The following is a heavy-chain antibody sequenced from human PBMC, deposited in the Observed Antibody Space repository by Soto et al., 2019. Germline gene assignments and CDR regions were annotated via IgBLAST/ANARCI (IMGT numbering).Heavy chain of an antibody. D-gene: IGHD3-10*01. J-gene: IGHJ1*01. CDR1: GFAFSDYY. CDR3: AREGNRFQH. V-gene: IGHV3-11*01. Sequence: QVQLVESGGGLVKPGGSLRLSCAASGFAFSDYYMSWIRQAPGKGLEWISYISGTGNTIYYADSVKGRCTISRDNAKNSLYLEMNSLRAEATAVDYCAREGNRFQHWGQGTLVTVSS. CDR2: ISGTGNTI.